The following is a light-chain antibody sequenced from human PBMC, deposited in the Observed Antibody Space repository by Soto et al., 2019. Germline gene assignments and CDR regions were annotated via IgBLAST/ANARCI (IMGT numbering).Light chain of an antibody. CDR1: QAVITY. J-gene: IGKJ1*01. Sequence: VLTQYTAALYLSPGDRATLSCSATQAVITYLAWYQQKPGQAPRVVVYGASSRATGVPDRFSGSGSETGFTLTISRLEPEDFALYYCQQYHDSPLTFGQGTK. CDR2: GAS. CDR3: QQYHDSPLT. V-gene: IGKV3-20*01.